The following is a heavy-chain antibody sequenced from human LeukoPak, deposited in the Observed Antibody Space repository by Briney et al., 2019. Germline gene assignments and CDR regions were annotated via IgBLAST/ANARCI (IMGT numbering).Heavy chain of an antibody. D-gene: IGHD3-10*01. CDR1: GLTFSDYY. V-gene: IGHV3-11*05. J-gene: IGHJ2*01. CDR2: ISRSSSST. Sequence: PGGSLRLSCAASGLTFSDYYMSWIRQAPGKGLEWVLDISRSSSSTNYADSVRGRFTISRDNAKNSLYLQMNSLRGEDTAVYYCAREVPGGWYFDLWGRGTLVTVSS. CDR3: AREVPGGWYFDL.